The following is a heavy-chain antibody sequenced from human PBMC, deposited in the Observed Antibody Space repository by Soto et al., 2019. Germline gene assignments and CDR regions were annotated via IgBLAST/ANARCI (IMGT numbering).Heavy chain of an antibody. CDR2: IYSGGST. V-gene: IGHV3-53*04. D-gene: IGHD3-10*01. J-gene: IGHJ3*02. CDR3: AREYGSGSPLHADHAFDI. CDR1: GFTVSSNY. Sequence: EVQLVESGGGLVQPGGSLRLSCAASGFTVSSNYMSWVRQAPGKGLEWVSVIYSGGSTYYADSVKGRFTISRHNSKNTLYLQMNSLRAEDTAVYYCAREYGSGSPLHADHAFDIWGQGTMVTVSS.